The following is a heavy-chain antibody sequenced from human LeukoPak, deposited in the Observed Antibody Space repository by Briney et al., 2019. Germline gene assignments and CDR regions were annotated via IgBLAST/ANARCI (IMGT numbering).Heavy chain of an antibody. V-gene: IGHV3-11*01. CDR3: ARDEKDDFWSGSYGMDV. D-gene: IGHD3-3*01. CDR1: GFTFSDYY. Sequence: GGSLRLPCAASGFTFSDYYMSWIRQAPGKGLEWVSYISSSGSTIYYADSVKGRFTISRDNAKNSLYLQMNSLRAEDTAVYYCARDEKDDFWSGSYGMDVWGQGTTVTVSS. J-gene: IGHJ6*02. CDR2: ISSSGSTI.